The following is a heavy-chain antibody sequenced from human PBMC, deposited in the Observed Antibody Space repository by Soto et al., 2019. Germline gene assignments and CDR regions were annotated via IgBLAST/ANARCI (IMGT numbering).Heavy chain of an antibody. D-gene: IGHD6-19*01. J-gene: IGHJ4*02. Sequence: SETLSLTCTVSGGSISSYYWSWIRQPPGKGLEWIGYIYYSGSTNYNPSLKSRVTISVDTSKNQFSLKLSSVTAADTAVYYCARVRYSSGWYPTRDPLYYFDYWGQGTLVTVSS. CDR2: IYYSGST. V-gene: IGHV4-59*01. CDR1: GGSISSYY. CDR3: ARVRYSSGWYPTRDPLYYFDY.